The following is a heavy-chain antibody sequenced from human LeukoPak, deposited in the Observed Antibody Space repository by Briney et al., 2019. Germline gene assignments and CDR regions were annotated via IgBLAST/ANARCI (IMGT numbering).Heavy chain of an antibody. CDR2: IRQDGSEK. J-gene: IGHJ4*02. CDR1: GFTFSSYW. CDR3: ASASGTLRRGFDC. V-gene: IGHV3-7*01. D-gene: IGHD1-14*01. Sequence: GGSLRLSCAASGFTFSSYWMSWVRRAPGKGLEWVANIRQDGSEKYYVDSVKGRFTISRDNSKNSLYLQMSSLRAEDTAVYYCASASGTLRRGFDCWGQGTLVTVSS.